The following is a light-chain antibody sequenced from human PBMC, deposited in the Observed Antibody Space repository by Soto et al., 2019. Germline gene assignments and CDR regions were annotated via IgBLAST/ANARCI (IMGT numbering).Light chain of an antibody. Sequence: QCVLTQPPSMSGAPGQRVTISCTGSSSNIGAGYDVHWYQQLPGTAPKLLIYGNSNRPSGVPDRFSGSKSGTSASLAITGLQAEDEADYYCQSYDSSLSAFFGTGTEVTVL. CDR1: SSNIGAGYD. J-gene: IGLJ1*01. CDR3: QSYDSSLSAF. CDR2: GNS. V-gene: IGLV1-40*01.